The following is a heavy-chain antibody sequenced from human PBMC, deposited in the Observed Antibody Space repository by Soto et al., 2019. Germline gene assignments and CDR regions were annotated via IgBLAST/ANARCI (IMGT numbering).Heavy chain of an antibody. D-gene: IGHD2-21*01. V-gene: IGHV4-59*01. J-gene: IGHJ4*02. CDR1: GGSINNFY. CDR2: VRHTGTA. Sequence: SETLSLTCAVSGGSINNFYGNWIRPPPGKGLEWIGHVRHTGTANYNPSLKSRIAISMDSSKNQFSLRLTFVSAADTAVYYCAGGDGYRISDYWGQGTLVTVSS. CDR3: AGGDGYRISDY.